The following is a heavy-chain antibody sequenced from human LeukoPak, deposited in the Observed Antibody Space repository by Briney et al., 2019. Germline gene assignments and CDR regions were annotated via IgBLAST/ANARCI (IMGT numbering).Heavy chain of an antibody. J-gene: IGHJ4*02. CDR3: ARGGGWQQLGNY. V-gene: IGHV4-4*02. CDR1: GGSISSSNW. Sequence: RASETLSLTCAVSGGSISSSNWWSWVRQPPGKGLEWIGEIYHSGSTNYNPSLKSRVTISVDTSKNQFSLKLSSVTAADTAVYYCARGGGWQQLGNYWGQGTLVTVSS. CDR2: IYHSGST. D-gene: IGHD6-13*01.